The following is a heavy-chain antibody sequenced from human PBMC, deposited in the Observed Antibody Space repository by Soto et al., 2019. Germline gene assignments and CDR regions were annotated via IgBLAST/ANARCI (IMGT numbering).Heavy chain of an antibody. J-gene: IGHJ4*02. Sequence: QVQLQQWGAGLLKPSETLSLTCAVYGGSFSGYYLNGIRQPPGKGLQWFGEINHSGSTNYNPSLKSRVTISVDTSKNQFSLKLRSVPAAVTAVYFCARGWGRIFDYWGQGTLVTVSS. V-gene: IGHV4-34*01. CDR2: INHSGST. D-gene: IGHD7-27*01. CDR1: GGSFSGYY. CDR3: ARGWGRIFDY.